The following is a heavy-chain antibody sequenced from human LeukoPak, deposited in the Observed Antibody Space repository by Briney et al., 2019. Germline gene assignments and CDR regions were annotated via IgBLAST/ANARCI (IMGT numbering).Heavy chain of an antibody. CDR2: IGGDSRTI. Sequence: GGSLRLSCAASGFTFSSLQMNWVRQAPGKGLEWVSYIGGDSRTIFYADTVKGRFTVSRDNAKNSLYLQMNGLRDEDTAVYYCARDRPNWGIDYWGQGALVTVSS. D-gene: IGHD7-27*01. CDR1: GFTFSSLQ. J-gene: IGHJ4*02. CDR3: ARDRPNWGIDY. V-gene: IGHV3-48*02.